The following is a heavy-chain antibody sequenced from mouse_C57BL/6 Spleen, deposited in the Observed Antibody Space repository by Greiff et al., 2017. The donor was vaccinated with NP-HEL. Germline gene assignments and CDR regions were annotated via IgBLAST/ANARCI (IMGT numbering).Heavy chain of an antibody. CDR3: TADYDYDNYAMDY. CDR2: IDPEDGDT. J-gene: IGHJ4*01. D-gene: IGHD2-4*01. Sequence: EVQLQQSGAELVRPGASVKLSCTASGFNIKDYYMHWVKQRPEQGLEWIGRIDPEDGDTEYAPKFQGKATMTADTSSNTAYLQLSSLTSEDTAVYYCTADYDYDNYAMDYWGQGTSVTVSS. CDR1: GFNIKDYY. V-gene: IGHV14-1*01.